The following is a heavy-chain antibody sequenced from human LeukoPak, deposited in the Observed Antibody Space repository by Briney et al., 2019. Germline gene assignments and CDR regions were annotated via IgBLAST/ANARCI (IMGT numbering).Heavy chain of an antibody. CDR2: IIPIFGTA. V-gene: IGHV1-69*06. Sequence: ASVKVSCKASRGTFSSYAISWVRQAPGQGLEWMGGIIPIFGTANYAQKFQGRVTITADKSTSTAYMELSSLRSEDTAVYYCARDDTSGFDYWGQGTLVTVSS. CDR1: RGTFSSYA. J-gene: IGHJ4*02. CDR3: ARDDTSGFDY. D-gene: IGHD6-19*01.